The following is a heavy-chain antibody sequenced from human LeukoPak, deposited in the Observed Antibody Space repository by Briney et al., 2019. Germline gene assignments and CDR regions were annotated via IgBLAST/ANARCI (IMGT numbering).Heavy chain of an antibody. Sequence: NSGGSLRLSCAASGFTFSSYSMNWVRQAPGKGLEWVSSISSSSSYIYYADSVKGRFTISRDNAKTSLYLQMNSLRAEDTAVYYCARALSVAAAGTGGMDVWGQGTTVTVSS. V-gene: IGHV3-21*01. CDR1: GFTFSSYS. CDR2: ISSSSSYI. J-gene: IGHJ6*02. CDR3: ARALSVAAAGTGGMDV. D-gene: IGHD6-13*01.